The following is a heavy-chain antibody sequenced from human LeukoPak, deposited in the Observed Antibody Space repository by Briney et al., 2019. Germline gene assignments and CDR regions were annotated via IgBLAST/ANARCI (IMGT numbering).Heavy chain of an antibody. CDR1: GYTFTGYY. CDR3: ARHYYDSSGYYVPFDY. D-gene: IGHD3-22*01. CDR2: INPNSGGT. Sequence: ASEKVSCKASGYTFTGYYMHWVRQAPGQGLEWMGRINPNSGGTNYAQKFQGRVTMTRDTSISTAYMELSSLRSEDTAVYYCARHYYDSSGYYVPFDYWGQGTLVTVSS. J-gene: IGHJ4*02. V-gene: IGHV1-2*06.